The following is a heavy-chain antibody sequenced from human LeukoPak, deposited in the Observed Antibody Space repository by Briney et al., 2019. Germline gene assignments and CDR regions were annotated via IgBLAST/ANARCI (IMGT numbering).Heavy chain of an antibody. CDR3: ATIGELPDLYFDY. Sequence: ASVKVSCKASGYTFTSYYMHWVRQAPGKGLEWMGGFDPEDGETIYAQKFQGRVTMTEDTSTDTAYMELSSLRSEDTAVYYCATIGELPDLYFDYWGQGTLVTVSS. CDR1: GYTFTSYY. CDR2: FDPEDGET. J-gene: IGHJ4*02. V-gene: IGHV1-24*01. D-gene: IGHD1-26*01.